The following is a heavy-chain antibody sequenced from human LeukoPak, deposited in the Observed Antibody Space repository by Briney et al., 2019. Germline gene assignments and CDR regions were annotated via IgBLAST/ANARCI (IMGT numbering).Heavy chain of an antibody. CDR1: GGSISSSSYY. Sequence: PSETLSPTCTVSGGSISSSSYYWGWIRQPPGKGLEWIGSIYYSGSTYYNPSLKSRVTISVDTSKNQFSLKLSSVTAADTAVYYCARHHSSCVFDPWGQGTLVTVSS. CDR2: IYYSGST. D-gene: IGHD6-13*01. CDR3: ARHHSSCVFDP. V-gene: IGHV4-39*01. J-gene: IGHJ5*02.